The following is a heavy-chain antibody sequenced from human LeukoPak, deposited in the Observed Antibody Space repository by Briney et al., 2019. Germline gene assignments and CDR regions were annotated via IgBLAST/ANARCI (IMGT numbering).Heavy chain of an antibody. CDR1: GFTFSDYY. CDR2: ISSGGRTI. Sequence: PGGSLRLSCSASGFTFSDYYMSWIRQAPGKGLEWVSYISSGGRTIYYADSGKGRFTISRDNAKNSLYLQMNSLRGEDTAVYYCARGWEGYFDYWGQGTLVTVSS. J-gene: IGHJ4*02. V-gene: IGHV3-11*04. CDR3: ARGWEGYFDY. D-gene: IGHD1-26*01.